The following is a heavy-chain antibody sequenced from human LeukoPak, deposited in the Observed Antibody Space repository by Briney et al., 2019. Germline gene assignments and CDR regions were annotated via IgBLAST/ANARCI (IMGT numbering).Heavy chain of an antibody. Sequence: GGSLRLSCAASGFTCSDYNMRWIRQAPGKGLEWVSSISRSGSTKYYADSVKGRFTISRGNAKNSLFLQMNSLRAEDTAVYYCAELGITMIGGVWGKGTTVTISS. J-gene: IGHJ6*04. CDR2: ISRSGSTK. V-gene: IGHV3-11*04. CDR1: GFTCSDYN. D-gene: IGHD3-10*02. CDR3: AELGITMIGGV.